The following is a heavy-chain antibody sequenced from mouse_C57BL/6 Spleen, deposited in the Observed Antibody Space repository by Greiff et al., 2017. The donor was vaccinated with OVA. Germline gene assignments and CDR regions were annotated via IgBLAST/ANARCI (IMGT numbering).Heavy chain of an antibody. J-gene: IGHJ2*01. Sequence: EVKLQESGPGLVKPSQSLSLTCSVTGYSITSGYYWNWIRQFPGNKLEWMGYISYDGSNNYNPSLKNRISITRDTSKNQFFLKLNSVTTEDTATYYCARRWGYWGQGTTLTVSS. V-gene: IGHV3-6*01. D-gene: IGHD4-1*01. CDR2: ISYDGSN. CDR1: GYSITSGYY. CDR3: ARRWGY.